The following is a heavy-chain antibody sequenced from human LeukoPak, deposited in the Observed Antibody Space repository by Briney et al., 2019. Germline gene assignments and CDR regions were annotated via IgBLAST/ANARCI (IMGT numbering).Heavy chain of an antibody. CDR2: IYTSGST. Sequence: PSETLSLTCTVSGGSISSYYWSWIRQPAGKGLEWIGRIYTSGSTNYNPSLKSRVTISVDTSKNQFSLKLSSVTAADTAVYYCARETAVAGYYYYYMDVWGKGTTVTISS. V-gene: IGHV4-4*07. CDR3: ARETAVAGYYYYYMDV. D-gene: IGHD6-19*01. J-gene: IGHJ6*03. CDR1: GGSISSYY.